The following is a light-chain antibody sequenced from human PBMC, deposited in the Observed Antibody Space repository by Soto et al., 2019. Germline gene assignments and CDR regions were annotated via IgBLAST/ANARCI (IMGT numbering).Light chain of an antibody. V-gene: IGKV3-11*01. J-gene: IGKJ1*01. CDR3: QQRSNWPHTWT. CDR1: QSVSSY. CDR2: DAS. Sequence: EILLTQSPSTLSLSAGEGATLSCRASQSVSSYLAWYQQKPGQAPRLLIYDASNRATGIPARLSGSGSGTDFTLTISSLEPEDFAVYHCQQRSNWPHTWTFGQGTKVDIK.